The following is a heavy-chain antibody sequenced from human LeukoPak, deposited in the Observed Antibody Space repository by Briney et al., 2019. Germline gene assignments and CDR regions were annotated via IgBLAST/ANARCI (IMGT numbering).Heavy chain of an antibody. D-gene: IGHD6-13*01. CDR1: GYTFTSYD. Sequence: ASVKVSCKASGYTFTSYDINWVRQATGQGLEWMGWMNPNSGNTGYAQKFQGRVTITRNTSISTAYMELSSLRSEDTAVYYCARGQFIAAAGTSPLGYWGQGTLDTVSS. CDR3: ARGQFIAAAGTSPLGY. V-gene: IGHV1-8*03. CDR2: MNPNSGNT. J-gene: IGHJ4*02.